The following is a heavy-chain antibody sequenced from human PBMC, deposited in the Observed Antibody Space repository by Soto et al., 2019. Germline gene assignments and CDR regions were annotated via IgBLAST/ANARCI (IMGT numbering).Heavy chain of an antibody. J-gene: IGHJ4*02. D-gene: IGHD3-22*01. Sequence: PGGSLRLSCAASGFTFSSYAMSWVRQAPGKGLEWVSAISGSGGSTYYADSVKGRFTISRDNSKNTLYLQMNSLRAEDTAVYYCDETAEYYYDSSGSHYWGQGTLVTVSS. CDR3: DETAEYYYDSSGSHY. CDR2: ISGSGGST. V-gene: IGHV3-23*01. CDR1: GFTFSSYA.